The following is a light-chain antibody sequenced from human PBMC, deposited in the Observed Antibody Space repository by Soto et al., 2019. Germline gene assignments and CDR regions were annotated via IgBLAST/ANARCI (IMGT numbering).Light chain of an antibody. J-gene: IGKJ1*01. V-gene: IGKV3-11*01. CDR2: HTS. CDR1: QSVRSD. CDR3: QQRIDWRLT. Sequence: EIALTQSPGPLSLSPGERATLSCRASQSVRSDVGWYQQKPGHAPRLLIYHTSNRDTGIPARFSGSGSGTDFTLTIISLEPEDFAVGYCQQRIDWRLTFGIGTKV.